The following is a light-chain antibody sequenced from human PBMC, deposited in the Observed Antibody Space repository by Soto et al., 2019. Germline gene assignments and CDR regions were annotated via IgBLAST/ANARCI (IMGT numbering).Light chain of an antibody. CDR3: PESAAWTQVT. CDR1: QTVNTY. Sequence: EIVMTQSPATLSVSPGERATLSCRASQTVNTYLAWYQHRPGQAPRLLIYGASARATGIPARLSGSGTGTEVTPPINSLQYEDFAVYYWPESAAWTQVTFGQGTKVEI. V-gene: IGKV3-15*01. J-gene: IGKJ1*01. CDR2: GAS.